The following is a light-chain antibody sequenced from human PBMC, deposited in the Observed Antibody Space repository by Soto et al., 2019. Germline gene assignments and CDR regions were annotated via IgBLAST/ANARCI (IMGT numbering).Light chain of an antibody. V-gene: IGKV3-15*01. CDR3: QQYSNWPET. J-gene: IGKJ1*01. CDR2: DAS. CDR1: QSISSN. Sequence: EILMTQSPASLSVSPGDRASLSCRASQSISSNLAWYQQKPGQAPRLLIYDASTRATGIPARFSGGGSGTDFTLTISSLQSEDFAVYYCQQYSNWPETFGQGTKVDIK.